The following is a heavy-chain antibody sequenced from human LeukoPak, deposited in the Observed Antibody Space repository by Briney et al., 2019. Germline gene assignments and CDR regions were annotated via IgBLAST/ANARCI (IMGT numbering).Heavy chain of an antibody. V-gene: IGHV4-34*01. J-gene: IGHJ4*02. Sequence: SETLSLTCAVYGGSFSGYYWSWIRQPPGKGLEWIGEINHSGSTNYNPSLKSRVTISVDTSKNQFSLKLSSVTAADTAVYYCARGRRSGYRRLDYWGQGTLVTVSS. D-gene: IGHD3-22*01. CDR1: GGSFSGYY. CDR3: ARGRRSGYRRLDY. CDR2: INHSGST.